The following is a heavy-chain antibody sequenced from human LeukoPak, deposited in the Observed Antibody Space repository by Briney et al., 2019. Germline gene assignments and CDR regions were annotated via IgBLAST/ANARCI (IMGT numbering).Heavy chain of an antibody. Sequence: GGSLRLSCAASGFTFSQYGIHWVRQAPGKGLEWVAFIRYDGSKKYYADSVKGRFTISRDNSKNTVYLQMDSLRGEDTAVYYCAKDPTGPWGQGTLVTVSS. J-gene: IGHJ5*02. CDR3: AKDPTGP. V-gene: IGHV3-30*02. D-gene: IGHD2-8*02. CDR2: IRYDGSKK. CDR1: GFTFSQYG.